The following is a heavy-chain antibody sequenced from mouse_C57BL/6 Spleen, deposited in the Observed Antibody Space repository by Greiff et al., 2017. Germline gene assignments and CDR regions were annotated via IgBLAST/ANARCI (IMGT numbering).Heavy chain of an antibody. V-gene: IGHV1-85*01. CDR3: ARDYYGSSRYCDV. CDR2: IYPRDGST. D-gene: IGHD1-1*01. Sequence: VQLQESGPELVKPGASVKLSCKASGYTFTSYDINWVKQRPGQGLEWIGWIYPRDGSTKYNEKFKGKATLTVDTSSSTAYMELHSLTAEDSAVYFCARDYYGSSRYCDVWGTGTTVTVSS. J-gene: IGHJ1*03. CDR1: GYTFTSYD.